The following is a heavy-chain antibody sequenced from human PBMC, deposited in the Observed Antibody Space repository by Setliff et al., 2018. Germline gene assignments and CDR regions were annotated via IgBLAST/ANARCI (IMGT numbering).Heavy chain of an antibody. D-gene: IGHD1-1*01. CDR2: ITPIFETA. CDR3: ARDSVTLGQLERRGGFRYYDMDV. Sequence: SVKVSCKASGGTFSGYAFSWVRQAPGQGLEWVGGITPIFETAHYAQKFQDRVTITADKSTSTVYMELNSLISEDTAVYFCARDSVTLGQLERRGGFRYYDMDVWGRGTTVTVSS. V-gene: IGHV1-69*06. CDR1: GGTFSGYA. J-gene: IGHJ6*02.